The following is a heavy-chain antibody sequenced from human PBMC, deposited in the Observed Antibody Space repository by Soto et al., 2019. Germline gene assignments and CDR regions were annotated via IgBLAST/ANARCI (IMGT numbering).Heavy chain of an antibody. J-gene: IGHJ6*03. Sequence: EVQLVESGGGLVQPGRSLRLSCAASGFTFDDYAMHWVRQAPGKGLEWVSGISWNSGSIGYADSVKGRFSISRDNATNSPYLQMSSLRAKDTALYNCATQYCGGGSCYSNYYYYMDVWVKGSTVTVSS. CDR3: ATQYCGGGSCYSNYYYYMDV. D-gene: IGHD2-15*01. V-gene: IGHV3-9*01. CDR2: ISWNSGSI. CDR1: GFTFDDYA.